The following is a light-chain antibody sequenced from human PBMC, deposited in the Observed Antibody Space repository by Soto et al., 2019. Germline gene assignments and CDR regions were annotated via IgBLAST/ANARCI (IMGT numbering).Light chain of an antibody. V-gene: IGKV3-20*01. Sequence: ENVLTQSPGTLTLSPGERATLSCRASQSVSSSHLAWYQQKPGQAPRLLIYGASSRATGIPDRFSGSGSGTDFTLTISRLAPEDCAVYYCQQYAGPHTFGPGIKVDIK. CDR3: QQYAGPHT. CDR2: GAS. CDR1: QSVSSSH. J-gene: IGKJ3*01.